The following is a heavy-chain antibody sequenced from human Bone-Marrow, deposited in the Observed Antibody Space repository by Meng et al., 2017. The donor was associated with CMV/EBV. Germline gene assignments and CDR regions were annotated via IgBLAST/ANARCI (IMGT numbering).Heavy chain of an antibody. V-gene: IGHV4-38-2*02. CDR1: GYSISSGYY. D-gene: IGHD2-2*01. J-gene: IGHJ5*02. CDR3: ASVPGYCSSTSCLNWFDP. CDR2: IYHSGST. Sequence: SETLSLTCTVSGYSISSGYYWGWIRQPPGKGLEWIGSIYHSGSTYYNPSLKSRVTISVDTSKNQFSLKLSSVTAADTAVYYCASVPGYCSSTSCLNWFDPWGQGTLVTVSS.